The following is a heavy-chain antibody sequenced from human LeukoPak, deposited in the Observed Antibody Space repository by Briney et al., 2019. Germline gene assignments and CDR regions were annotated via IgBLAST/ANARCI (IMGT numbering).Heavy chain of an antibody. J-gene: IGHJ4*02. CDR2: INPNSGGT. Sequence: ASVKVSCKASGYTFTGYYMHWVRQAPGQGLEWMGRINPNSGGTNYAQKFRGRVTMTRDTSISTAYMELSRLRSDDTAVYYCARDGYGDSRRYFDYWGQGTLVTVSS. CDR1: GYTFTGYY. CDR3: ARDGYGDSRRYFDY. V-gene: IGHV1-2*06. D-gene: IGHD4-17*01.